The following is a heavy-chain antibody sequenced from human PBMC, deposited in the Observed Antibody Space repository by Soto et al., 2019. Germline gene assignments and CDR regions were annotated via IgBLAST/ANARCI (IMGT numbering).Heavy chain of an antibody. V-gene: IGHV4-39*01. J-gene: IGHJ3*02. Sequence: SETLSLTGTVSGGSISSSSYYWGWIRQPPGKGLEWIGSIYYSGSTYYNPSLKSRVTISVDTSKNQFSLKLSSVTAADTAVYYCARPITGTTDAFDIWGQGTMVTVSS. CDR1: GGSISSSSYY. CDR3: ARPITGTTDAFDI. CDR2: IYYSGST. D-gene: IGHD1-7*01.